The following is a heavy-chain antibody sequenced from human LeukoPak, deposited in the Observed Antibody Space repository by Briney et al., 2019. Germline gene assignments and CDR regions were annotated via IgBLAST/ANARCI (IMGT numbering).Heavy chain of an antibody. J-gene: IGHJ4*02. D-gene: IGHD5-18*01. CDR2: IIPIFGTA. CDR1: GGTFSSYA. Sequence: SVKVSCXASGGTFSSYAISWVRQAPGQGLEWMGGIIPIFGTANYAQKFQGRVTITADESTSTAYMELSSLRSEDTAVYYCARGPGAVVDTAMVFDYWGQGTLVTVSS. CDR3: ARGPGAVVDTAMVFDY. V-gene: IGHV1-69*01.